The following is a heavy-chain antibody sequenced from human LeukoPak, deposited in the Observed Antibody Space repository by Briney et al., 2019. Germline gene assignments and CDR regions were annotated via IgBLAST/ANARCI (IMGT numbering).Heavy chain of an antibody. D-gene: IGHD3-22*01. CDR2: IKQDGSEK. V-gene: IGHV3-7*01. J-gene: IGHJ3*02. Sequence: HAGGSLRLSCAASGFTFSSYWMSWVRQAPGKGLEWVANIKQDGSEKYYVDSVKGRFTISRDNAKNSLYLQMNSLRAEDTAVYYCARDEGYYDSSGYYSYAFDIWGQGTMVTVSS. CDR3: ARDEGYYDSSGYYSYAFDI. CDR1: GFTFSSYW.